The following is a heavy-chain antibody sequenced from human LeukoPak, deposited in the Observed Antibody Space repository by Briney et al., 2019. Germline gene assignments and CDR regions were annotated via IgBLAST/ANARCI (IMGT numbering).Heavy chain of an antibody. V-gene: IGHV3-20*04. D-gene: IGHD6-19*01. Sequence: PGGSLRLSCAASGFTFDDYGMSWVRQAPGKGLEWISGINWSGAGTGYGDSVQGRFTISRDNAKNSLYLQMNSLRDADTAFYYCARRISVAGGGTAFDLWGQGTLVTVSS. CDR2: INWSGAGT. J-gene: IGHJ3*01. CDR3: ARRISVAGGGTAFDL. CDR1: GFTFDDYG.